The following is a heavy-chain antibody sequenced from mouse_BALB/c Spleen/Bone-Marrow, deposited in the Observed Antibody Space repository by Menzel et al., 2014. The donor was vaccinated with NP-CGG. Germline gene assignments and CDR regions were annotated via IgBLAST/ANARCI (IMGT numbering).Heavy chain of an antibody. J-gene: IGHJ4*01. CDR3: ARGFSYNYAMDY. CDR1: GYTFTDYA. Sequence: VQLQQSGAELVRPGASVKISCKASGYTFTDYAMHWVKQSHAERLEWIGFINTYLGDISYNQKFKGKATIAVDKTSRTVYMELARLTSEDSAIYCCARGFSYNYAMDYWGQGTSVTVSS. CDR2: INTYLGDI. D-gene: IGHD2-12*01. V-gene: IGHV1S137*01.